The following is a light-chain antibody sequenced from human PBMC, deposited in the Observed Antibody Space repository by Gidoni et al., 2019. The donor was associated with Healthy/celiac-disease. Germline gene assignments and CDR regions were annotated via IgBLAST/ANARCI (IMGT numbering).Light chain of an antibody. CDR3: QTCSNWSH. J-gene: IGKJ3*01. V-gene: IGKV3-11*01. CDR1: QSVSSY. Sequence: EIVLTQSPAPLSLSPGARATLSCRASQSVSSYFAWYQQQPGQAPRLRIYAASNSATGIPASSSGSGSATDYTTTISGLEPDEVAVDFCQTCSNWSHFGPGTKVDIK. CDR2: AAS.